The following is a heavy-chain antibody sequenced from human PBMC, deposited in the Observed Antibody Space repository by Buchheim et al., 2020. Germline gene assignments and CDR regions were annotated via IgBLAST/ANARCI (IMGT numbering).Heavy chain of an antibody. CDR3: ARARDTGFDSGWYFDL. CDR2: IYTSGRT. J-gene: IGHJ2*01. Sequence: QVQLQESGPGLVKPSQTLSLTCTVSGGSISTRGYFWSWFRQHPGKGLESIGYIYTSGRTYYNPSLESRLTTSLDTSKNQFSLNLSSVTAADTAVYYCARARDTGFDSGWYFDLWGRGTL. CDR1: GGSISTRGYF. V-gene: IGHV4-31*03. D-gene: IGHD5-12*01.